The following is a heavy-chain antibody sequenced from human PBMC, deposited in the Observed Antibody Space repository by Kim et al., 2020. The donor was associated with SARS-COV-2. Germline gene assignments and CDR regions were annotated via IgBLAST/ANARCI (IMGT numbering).Heavy chain of an antibody. CDR1: GGSISSSSYY. Sequence: SETLSLTCTVSGGSISSSSYYWGWIRQPPGKGLEWIGSIYYSGSTYYNPSLKSRVTISVDTSKNQFSLKLSSVTAADTAVYYCARLDGAGGTMVVVYWGQGTLVTVSS. V-gene: IGHV4-39*01. D-gene: IGHD3-10*01. CDR3: ARLDGAGGTMVVVY. J-gene: IGHJ4*02. CDR2: IYYSGST.